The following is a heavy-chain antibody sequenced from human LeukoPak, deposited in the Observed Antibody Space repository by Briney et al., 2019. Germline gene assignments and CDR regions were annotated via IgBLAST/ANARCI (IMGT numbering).Heavy chain of an antibody. CDR1: GESVSSINGA. V-gene: IGHV6-1*01. D-gene: IGHD6-19*01. CDR3: ARDEGNTGWYTFDY. Sequence: SQTLSVTCAISGESVSSINGAWNWIRQSPSRGLEWLGRTYYRSKWYYDYAVSMKGRINISPDTSQNLFSLQLTSVTPDDTAAYYCARDEGNTGWYTFDYWGQGTLVTVSS. J-gene: IGHJ4*02. CDR2: TYYRSKWYY.